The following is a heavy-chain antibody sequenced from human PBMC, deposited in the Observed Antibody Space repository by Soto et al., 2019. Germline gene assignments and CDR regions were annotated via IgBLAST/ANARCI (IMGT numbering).Heavy chain of an antibody. Sequence: GGSLRLSCSASGFTFSTYSMLWVRQAPGKGLQYVSAINDNGGTTSYADSVKGRFIISRDNSQNTLYLQMSSLRTEDTAVYYCVTGYSSGWY. D-gene: IGHD3-22*01. CDR1: GFTFSTYS. J-gene: IGHJ2*01. CDR2: INDNGGTT. CDR3: VTGYSSGWY. V-gene: IGHV3-64D*06.